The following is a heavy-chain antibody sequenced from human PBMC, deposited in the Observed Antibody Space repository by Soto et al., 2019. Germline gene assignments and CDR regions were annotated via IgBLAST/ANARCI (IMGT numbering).Heavy chain of an antibody. J-gene: IGHJ6*02. CDR3: SRSQGGSSSLDIYYDYYYGMDG. Sequence: QVQLVQSGAEVKKPGSSVKVSCKAPGGTFSSYAISWVRQAPGQGLEWMGGIIPIFGTANYAQKFQGRVTITADESTRSGYMELSSLRSEDTAVYYCSRSQGGSSSLDIYYDYYYGMDGWGQGTRVTVSS. CDR2: IIPIFGTA. CDR1: GGTFSSYA. D-gene: IGHD2-15*01. V-gene: IGHV1-69*01.